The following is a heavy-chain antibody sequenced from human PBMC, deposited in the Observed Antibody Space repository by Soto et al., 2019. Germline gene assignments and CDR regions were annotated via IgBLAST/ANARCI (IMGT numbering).Heavy chain of an antibody. CDR2: ISGSSSYI. V-gene: IGHV3-21*01. J-gene: IGHJ4*02. D-gene: IGHD3-22*01. CDR3: ARADSSGYYPGFFDY. Sequence: GGSLRLSCAASGFTFSSYAMSWVRQAPGKGLEWVSFISGSSSYIYYADSVKGRFTISRDDAKKSLYLQMNSLRAEDTAVYYCARADSSGYYPGFFDYWRQGTQVTVSS. CDR1: GFTFSSYA.